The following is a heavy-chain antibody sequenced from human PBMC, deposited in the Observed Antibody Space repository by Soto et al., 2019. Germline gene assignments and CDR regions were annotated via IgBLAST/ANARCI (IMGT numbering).Heavy chain of an antibody. D-gene: IGHD3-22*01. CDR2: ISNDGSST. CDR3: ARDRYYNESSNHFSADAFDI. J-gene: IGHJ3*02. CDR1: GFTSSSYW. V-gene: IGHV3-74*01. Sequence: EVQLVESGGGLVQPGGSLRLSCAASGFTSSSYWIHWVRQAPGKGLVWVSRISNDGSSTNYADSVKGRFTISRDNAKNTVYLKKNSLRAEDTALYYFARDRYYNESSNHFSADAFDIWGKGTMVTVSS.